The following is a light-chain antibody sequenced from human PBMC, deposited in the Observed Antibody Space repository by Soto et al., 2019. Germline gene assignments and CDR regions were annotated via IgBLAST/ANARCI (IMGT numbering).Light chain of an antibody. Sequence: DIQMTQSPSTLSASVGDRVTITCRASQSISSWLAWYQQKPGKAPKLLIYKASSLESRVPSSFSGSGSGTEFTLTISSLQPDDFATYYCQQYNSHSWTFGQGTKVEIK. CDR2: KAS. CDR1: QSISSW. CDR3: QQYNSHSWT. V-gene: IGKV1-5*03. J-gene: IGKJ1*01.